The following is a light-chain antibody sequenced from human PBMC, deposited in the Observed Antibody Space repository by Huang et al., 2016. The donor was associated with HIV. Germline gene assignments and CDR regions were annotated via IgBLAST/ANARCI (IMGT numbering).Light chain of an antibody. J-gene: IGKJ5*01. CDR2: DAS. CDR3: QQRSKWPIT. V-gene: IGKV3-11*01. Sequence: IVLTQSPGTLSPSPGERPTLSCRTSQSVGNYLVWYQQKPGQVPRLLIYDASYRAAGRQDRVSGSGSGTDVTLTRGSLEPEDFAVYYWQQRSKWPITCGQGTRLEMK. CDR1: QSVGNY.